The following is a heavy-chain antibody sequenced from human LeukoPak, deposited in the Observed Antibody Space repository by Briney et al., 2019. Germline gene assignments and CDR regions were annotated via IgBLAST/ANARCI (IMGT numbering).Heavy chain of an antibody. D-gene: IGHD4-23*01. Sequence: PGGSLRLSCAASGFTFSNYNMNWVRQAPGKGLEWVSSISSSSSYIYYADSVKGRLTISRDNAKNSLYLQMNSLRAEDTAVYYCARDANYGGNSFDYWGQGTLVTVSS. CDR2: ISSSSSYI. J-gene: IGHJ4*02. V-gene: IGHV3-21*01. CDR3: ARDANYGGNSFDY. CDR1: GFTFSNYN.